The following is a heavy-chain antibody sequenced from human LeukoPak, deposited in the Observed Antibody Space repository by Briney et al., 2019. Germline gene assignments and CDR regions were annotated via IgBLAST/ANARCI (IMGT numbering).Heavy chain of an antibody. Sequence: GGSLRLSCAASGFTFSSYSMNWVRQAPAKGLEWVSSISSSSSYIYYADSVKGRFTISRDNAKNSLYLQMNSLRAEDTAVYYCARRENHYDILTGYYLGAFDIWGQGTMVTVSS. CDR2: ISSSSSYI. V-gene: IGHV3-21*04. D-gene: IGHD3-9*01. CDR1: GFTFSSYS. J-gene: IGHJ3*02. CDR3: ARRENHYDILTGYYLGAFDI.